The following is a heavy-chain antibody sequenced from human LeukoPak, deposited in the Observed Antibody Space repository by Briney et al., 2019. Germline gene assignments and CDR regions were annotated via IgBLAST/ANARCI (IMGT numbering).Heavy chain of an antibody. D-gene: IGHD3-10*01. V-gene: IGHV4-34*01. CDR2: INHSGST. CDR3: AREKLLWFGLDP. J-gene: IGHJ5*02. Sequence: PSETLSLTCAVYGGSFSGYYWSWIRQPPGKGLEWIGEINHSGSTNYNPSLTSRVTISVDTSKNQFSLKLSSVTAADTAVYYCAREKLLWFGLDPWGQGTLVTVSS. CDR1: GGSFSGYY.